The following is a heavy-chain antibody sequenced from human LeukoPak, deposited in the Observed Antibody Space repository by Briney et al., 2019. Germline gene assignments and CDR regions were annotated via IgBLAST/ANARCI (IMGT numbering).Heavy chain of an antibody. CDR1: GFTFSSYG. V-gene: IGHV3-30*18. J-gene: IGHJ4*02. CDR2: ISYDGSNK. D-gene: IGHD3-22*01. CDR3: AKLYYDGSGKYNGDY. Sequence: GGSLRLSCAASGFTFSSYGMHWVRQAPGKGLEWVAVISYDGSNKYYADSVKGRFTISRDNSKNTLYLQMNSLRAEDTAVYYCAKLYYDGSGKYNGDYWGQGTLVTVSS.